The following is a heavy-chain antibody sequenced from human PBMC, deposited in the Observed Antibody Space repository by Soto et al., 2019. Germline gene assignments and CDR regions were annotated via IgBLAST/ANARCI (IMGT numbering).Heavy chain of an antibody. CDR2: INHSGST. V-gene: IGHV4-34*01. D-gene: IGHD2-8*01. J-gene: IGHJ1*01. CDR3: ARGTRYCTNGVCYGLRGRAEYFQH. Sequence: SETLSLTCAVYGGSFSGYYWSWIRQPPGKGLEWIGEINHSGSTNYNPSLKSRVTISVDTSKNQFSLKLSSVTAADTAVYYCARGTRYCTNGVCYGLRGRAEYFQHWGQGTLVTVSS. CDR1: GGSFSGYY.